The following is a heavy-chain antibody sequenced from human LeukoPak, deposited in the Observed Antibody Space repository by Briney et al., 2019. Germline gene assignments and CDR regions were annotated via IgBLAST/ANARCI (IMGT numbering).Heavy chain of an antibody. V-gene: IGHV1-18*01. D-gene: IGHD4-17*01. J-gene: IGHJ3*02. CDR1: GYTFTSYG. CDR3: AAYGDAFDI. Sequence: ASVTVSCKAPGYTFTSYGISWVRQAPGQGLEWMGWISAYNGNTNYAQKFQGRVTMTRDMSTSTVYMELSSLRSEDTAVYYCAAYGDAFDIWGQGTMVTVSS. CDR2: ISAYNGNT.